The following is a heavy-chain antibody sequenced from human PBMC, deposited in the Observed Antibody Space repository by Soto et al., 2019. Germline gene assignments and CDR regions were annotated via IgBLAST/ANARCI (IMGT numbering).Heavy chain of an antibody. Sequence: ASVKVSCKASGYTFTSYYMHWVRQAPGQGLERMGIINPSGGSTSYAQKFQGRVTMTRDTSTSTVYMELSSLRSEDTAVYYCARPLYVSSGLYYFDYWGQGTLVTVSS. V-gene: IGHV1-46*01. J-gene: IGHJ4*02. CDR1: GYTFTSYY. CDR3: ARPLYVSSGLYYFDY. D-gene: IGHD3-22*01. CDR2: INPSGGST.